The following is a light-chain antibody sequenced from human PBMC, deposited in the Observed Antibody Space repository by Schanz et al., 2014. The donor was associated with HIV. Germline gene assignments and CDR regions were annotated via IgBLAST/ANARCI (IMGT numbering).Light chain of an antibody. J-gene: IGKJ1*01. V-gene: IGKV1-5*03. Sequence: DIQMTQSPSTLSASIGDRVTLTCRASQSISSWLAWYQQRPGKAPKLLISKASALESGVPSRFSGSGSGTEFTLTISSLQPDDSASYYCQQYDSYSGTFGQGTQVEIK. CDR3: QQYDSYSGT. CDR2: KAS. CDR1: QSISSW.